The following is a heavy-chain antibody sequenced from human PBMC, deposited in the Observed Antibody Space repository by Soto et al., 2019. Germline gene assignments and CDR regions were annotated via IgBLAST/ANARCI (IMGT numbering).Heavy chain of an antibody. CDR1: GGSFSGYY. CDR3: ARDFITYYYDSSGYSNNWFDP. D-gene: IGHD3-22*01. V-gene: IGHV4-34*01. CDR2: INYSGST. J-gene: IGHJ5*02. Sequence: PSETLSLTCAVYGGSFSGYYWSWIRQPPGKGLEWIGEINYSGSTNYNPSLKSRVTISVDTSKNQFSLKLSSVTAADTAVYYCARDFITYYYDSSGYSNNWFDPWGQGTLVTVSS.